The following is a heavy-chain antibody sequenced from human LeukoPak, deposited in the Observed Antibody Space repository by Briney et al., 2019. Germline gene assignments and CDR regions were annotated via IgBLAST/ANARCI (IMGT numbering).Heavy chain of an antibody. CDR1: GGTFSSYA. CDR2: IIPIFGTA. J-gene: IGHJ6*03. Sequence: SVKVSFKASGGTFSSYAISWVRQAPGQGLEWMGGIIPIFGTANYAQKFQGRVTITADESTSTAYMELSSLRSEDTAVYYCARDKSSITMVRGATSPFYYYYYMDVWDKGTTVTISS. V-gene: IGHV1-69*01. CDR3: ARDKSSITMVRGATSPFYYYYYMDV. D-gene: IGHD3-10*01.